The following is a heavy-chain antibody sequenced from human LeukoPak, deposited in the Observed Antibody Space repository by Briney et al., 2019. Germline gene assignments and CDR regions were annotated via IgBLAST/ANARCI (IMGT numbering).Heavy chain of an antibody. CDR2: ISSSSSYI. Sequence: GGSLRLSCAASGFTFSSYSMNWVRQAPGKGLEWVSSISSSSSYIYYADSVKGRFTISRDNAKNSLYLQMNSLRAEDTAVYYCARGDIVVVPAAIRGYYYYYMDVWGKGTTVTVSS. J-gene: IGHJ6*03. D-gene: IGHD2-2*02. CDR1: GFTFSSYS. CDR3: ARGDIVVVPAAIRGYYYYYMDV. V-gene: IGHV3-21*01.